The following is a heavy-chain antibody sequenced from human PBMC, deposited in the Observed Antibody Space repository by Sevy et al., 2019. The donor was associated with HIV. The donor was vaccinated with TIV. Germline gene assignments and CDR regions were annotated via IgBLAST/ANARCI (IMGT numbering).Heavy chain of an antibody. J-gene: IGHJ4*02. CDR3: AKDGRRGNLNPGLH. V-gene: IGHV3-30*18. Sequence: GGSLRLSCAASGFTFSSYGMHWVRQAPGKGLEWVTVISYDGSKKYYAHSAKGRFTISRDNSKNTIYLQMNSLRPEDTAVYYCAKDGRRGNLNPGLHWGQGTLVTVSS. CDR2: ISYDGSKK. D-gene: IGHD1-26*01. CDR1: GFTFSSYG.